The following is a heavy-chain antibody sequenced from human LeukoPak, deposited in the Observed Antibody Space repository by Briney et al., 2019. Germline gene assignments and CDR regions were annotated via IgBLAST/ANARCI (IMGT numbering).Heavy chain of an antibody. J-gene: IGHJ4*02. V-gene: IGHV3-74*01. Sequence: GGSLSLSCAPSRLTFSIYWVQWARHAPGRGRVWVSRIIPDGSIKNYAVSVKGRFTISRDNAKNTLYLQKNSLRAEDTAVYYCARSVGSNDYWGQGTLVTVSS. CDR2: IIPDGSIK. D-gene: IGHD1-26*01. CDR1: RLTFSIYW. CDR3: ARSVGSNDY.